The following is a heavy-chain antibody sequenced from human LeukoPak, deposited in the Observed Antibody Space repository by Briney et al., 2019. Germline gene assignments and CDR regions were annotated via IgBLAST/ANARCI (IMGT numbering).Heavy chain of an antibody. V-gene: IGHV2-5*02. Sequence: SGPTLVKPTQTLTLTCTFSGFSLSTSGVGVGWIRQPPGKALEWLALIYWDDDKRYSPSLKSRLTITKDTSKNQVVLTMTNMDPVDTATYYCVHKFIRWSIATYFDLWGQGTLVTVSS. D-gene: IGHD6-6*01. CDR3: VHKFIRWSIATYFDL. CDR1: GFSLSTSGVG. CDR2: IYWDDDK. J-gene: IGHJ4*02.